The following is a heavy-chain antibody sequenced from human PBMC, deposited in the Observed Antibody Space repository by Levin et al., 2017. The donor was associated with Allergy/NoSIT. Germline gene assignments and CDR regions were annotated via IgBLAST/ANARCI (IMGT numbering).Heavy chain of an antibody. CDR1: GFKFSSAW. D-gene: IGHD6-13*01. V-gene: IGHV3-15*05. CDR3: TAGSLH. CDR2: SKSKKDGGTT. Sequence: PGGSLRLSCRTSGFKFSSAWMTWVRQAPGKGLDWVGRSKSKKDGGTTQYSPPVEGRFTISRDDFTSILYLQLDSLRVDDTALHSCTAGSLHWGQGTHVTVSS. J-gene: IGHJ4*02.